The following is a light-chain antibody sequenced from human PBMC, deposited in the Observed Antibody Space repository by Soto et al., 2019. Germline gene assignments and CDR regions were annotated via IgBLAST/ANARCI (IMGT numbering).Light chain of an antibody. V-gene: IGLV1-51*01. J-gene: IGLJ2*01. CDR3: GTWDSSLSAVV. CDR2: DNY. Sequence: QAVVTQPPSVSAAPGQKVTISCSGSSSNIGNNYISWYQQLPGTAPKLLIYDNYQRPSGIPDRFSGSKSGTSGTLDITGLQTGDEADYYCGTWDSSLSAVVFGGGTKLTVL. CDR1: SSNIGNNY.